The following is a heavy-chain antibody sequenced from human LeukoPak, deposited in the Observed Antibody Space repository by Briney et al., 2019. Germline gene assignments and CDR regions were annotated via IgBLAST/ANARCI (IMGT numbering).Heavy chain of an antibody. Sequence: KNGESLKISCKGSGYSFTSYWIGWVRQMPGKGLEWMGIIYPGDSDTRYSPSFQGQVTISADKSISTAYLQWSSLKASDTAMYYCARQLGRGGEPPYAFDIWGQGTMVTVSS. CDR1: GYSFTSYW. D-gene: IGHD3-10*01. CDR2: IYPGDSDT. V-gene: IGHV5-51*01. CDR3: ARQLGRGGEPPYAFDI. J-gene: IGHJ3*02.